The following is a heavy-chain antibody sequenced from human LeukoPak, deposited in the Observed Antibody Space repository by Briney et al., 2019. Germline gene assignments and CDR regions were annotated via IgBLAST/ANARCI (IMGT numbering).Heavy chain of an antibody. Sequence: SETLSLTCTVSGYSISSGYYWGWIRQPPGKGLEWIGSIYHSGRTFYNPSLKSRVTISVDTSKNQFSLKLTSVTAADTAVYYCASSDFLSSHPHAFDIWGQGTMVTVSS. CDR3: ASSDFLSSHPHAFDI. J-gene: IGHJ3*02. CDR2: IYHSGRT. V-gene: IGHV4-38-2*02. CDR1: GYSISSGYY. D-gene: IGHD2/OR15-2a*01.